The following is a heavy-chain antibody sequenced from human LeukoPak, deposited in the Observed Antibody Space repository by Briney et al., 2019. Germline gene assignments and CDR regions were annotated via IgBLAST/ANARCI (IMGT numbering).Heavy chain of an antibody. D-gene: IGHD3-22*01. Sequence: VVSVKVSCKASGYTFTSYYMHWVRQAPGQGLEWMGIINPSGGSTSYAQKFQGRVTMTRDTSTSTVYMELSSLRSEDTAVYYCAKDGNDSSGYYPPYFDYWGQGTLVTVSS. CDR2: INPSGGST. CDR3: AKDGNDSSGYYPPYFDY. J-gene: IGHJ4*02. CDR1: GYTFTSYY. V-gene: IGHV1-46*01.